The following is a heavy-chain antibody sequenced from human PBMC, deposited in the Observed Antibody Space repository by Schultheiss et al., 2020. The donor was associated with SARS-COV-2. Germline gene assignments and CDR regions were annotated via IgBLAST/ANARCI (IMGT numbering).Heavy chain of an antibody. V-gene: IGHV3-30-3*01. CDR3: ARDRNDFPYYGMNV. D-gene: IGHD2-21*02. J-gene: IGHJ6*02. CDR1: GFTFSSYD. Sequence: GGSLRLSCVASGFTFSSYDMHWVRQAPGKGLEWVAVISYDESSQYYADSVKGRFTISRDISKDTLYLQMSSLRVEDTAVYYCARDRNDFPYYGMNVWGQGTTVTVSS. CDR2: ISYDESSQ.